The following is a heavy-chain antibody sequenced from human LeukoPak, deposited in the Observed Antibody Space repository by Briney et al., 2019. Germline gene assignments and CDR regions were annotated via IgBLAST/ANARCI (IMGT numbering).Heavy chain of an antibody. Sequence: SETLSLTCTVSGGSISTYYWSWIRQPAGKGLEWIGRIYTSGYTNYNPSLKSRVTLSVDTSKNQFPLKLSSVTAADTAVYYCARDRVESSGYNYYYGMDVWGQGTTVTVSS. V-gene: IGHV4-4*07. CDR2: IYTSGYT. CDR1: GGSISTYY. D-gene: IGHD3-22*01. CDR3: ARDRVESSGYNYYYGMDV. J-gene: IGHJ6*02.